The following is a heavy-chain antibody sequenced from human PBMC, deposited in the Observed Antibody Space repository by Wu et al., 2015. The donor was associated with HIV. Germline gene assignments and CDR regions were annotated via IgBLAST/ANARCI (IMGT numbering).Heavy chain of an antibody. V-gene: IGHV1-2*02. D-gene: IGHD2-21*01. Sequence: QVQLLQSGAEVKKPGASVKVSCQTSGYTSTGHYTHWVRQAPGQRPEWMGWMNPNSGGTTYAPNFQGRVAMTRDTSTSTAYLELNSLRSDDTAVYYCARDYCSGDFRHYFFDSWGQGTLVTVSS. CDR2: MNPNSGGT. J-gene: IGHJ4*02. CDR3: ARDYCSGDFRHYFFDS. CDR1: GYTSTGHY.